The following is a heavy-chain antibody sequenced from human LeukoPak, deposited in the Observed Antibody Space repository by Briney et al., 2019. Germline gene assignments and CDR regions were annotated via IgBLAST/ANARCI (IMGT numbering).Heavy chain of an antibody. CDR3: ARGDYHYGMDV. Sequence: SETLSLACTVSGGSISSYYWSWIRQPPGKGLEWIGYIYYSGSTNYNPSLKSRVTISVDTSKNQFSLKLSSVTAADTAVYYCARGDYHYGMDVWGQGTTVTVSS. V-gene: IGHV4-59*08. J-gene: IGHJ6*02. CDR2: IYYSGST. CDR1: GGSISSYY.